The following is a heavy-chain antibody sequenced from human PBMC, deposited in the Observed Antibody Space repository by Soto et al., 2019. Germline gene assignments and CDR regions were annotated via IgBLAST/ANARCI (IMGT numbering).Heavy chain of an antibody. J-gene: IGHJ6*02. V-gene: IGHV3-21*01. D-gene: IGHD3-22*01. CDR1: GFTFSSYT. CDR2: IGTSSSYI. CDR3: ANSSVRYYLYYYGMDV. Sequence: EVQLVESGGGLVKPGGSLRLSCAASGFTFSSYTMNWVRQAPGRGLEWVSSIGTSSSYIYYADSVKGRFTISRDNAKNLLFLQMNSRRADDTAVYYCANSSVRYYLYYYGMDVWGQGTTVTVSS.